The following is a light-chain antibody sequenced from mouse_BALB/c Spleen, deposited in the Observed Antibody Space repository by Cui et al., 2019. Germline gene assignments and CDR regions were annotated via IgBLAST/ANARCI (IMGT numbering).Light chain of an antibody. CDR1: QDVGTA. J-gene: IGKJ4*01. V-gene: IGKV6-23*01. Sequence: DIVMTQSHKFMSTSVGDRVIITCKASQDVGTAVAWYQQKPGQSPKLLIYWASTRHTGVPDRFTGSGSGTDFTLTISNVQSEDLADYFCQQYSSYPFTFGSGTKLEIK. CDR2: WAS. CDR3: QQYSSYPFT.